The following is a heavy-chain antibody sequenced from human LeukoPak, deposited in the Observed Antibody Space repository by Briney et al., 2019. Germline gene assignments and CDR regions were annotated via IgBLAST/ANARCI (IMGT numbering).Heavy chain of an antibody. CDR1: GYTFTGYY. Sequence: ASVTVSCKASGYTFTGYYMHWVRQAPGQGLEWMGWINLNSGGTNYAQKFQGRVTMTRDTSISTAYMELSRLRSDDTAVYYCARGGYSGYDSGPDWFDPWGQGTLVTVSS. CDR3: ARGGYSGYDSGPDWFDP. J-gene: IGHJ5*02. D-gene: IGHD5-12*01. V-gene: IGHV1-2*02. CDR2: INLNSGGT.